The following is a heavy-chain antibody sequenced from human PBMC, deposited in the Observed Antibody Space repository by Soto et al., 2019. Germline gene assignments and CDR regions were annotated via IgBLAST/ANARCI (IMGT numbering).Heavy chain of an antibody. Sequence: PGGSLRLSCAASGFTFSDYNMNWVRQAPGKGLEWISSISSTSSYTYYADSVKGRFTISRDNAKNSLYLQMNSLRAEDTAVYYCARVLFTEYSSSSGTAYWGQGTLVTVSS. CDR1: GFTFSDYN. CDR2: ISSTSSYT. CDR3: ARVLFTEYSSSSGTAY. D-gene: IGHD6-6*01. V-gene: IGHV3-21*01. J-gene: IGHJ4*02.